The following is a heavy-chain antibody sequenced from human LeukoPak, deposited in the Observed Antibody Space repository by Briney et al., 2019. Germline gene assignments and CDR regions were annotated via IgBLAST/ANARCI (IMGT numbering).Heavy chain of an antibody. CDR2: ISGSGDAT. D-gene: IGHD2-15*01. CDR1: GFTFGSYA. V-gene: IGHV3-23*01. J-gene: IGHJ4*02. Sequence: GGSLRLSCAASGFTFGSYALSWVRQAPGKGLEWVSTISGSGDATYYADSVKGRFTVSRDDSKNTLHLQMDSLRAEDTALYYCAKGNTGSAYSAVDHWGQGTLVTVSS. CDR3: AKGNTGSAYSAVDH.